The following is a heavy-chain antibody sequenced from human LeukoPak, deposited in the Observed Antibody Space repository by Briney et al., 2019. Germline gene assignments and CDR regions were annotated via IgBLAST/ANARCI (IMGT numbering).Heavy chain of an antibody. V-gene: IGHV3-9*03. CDR3: AKCMYGGYDWGYYYFVY. D-gene: IGHD5-12*01. CDR1: GFTFDDYA. Sequence: GGSLRLSCAASGFTFDDYAMHWVRQAPGKGLEWVSGVSWNSGSIGYADSVKGRFTISRDNAKTSLYLQMNSLRAEDMALYYCAKCMYGGYDWGYYYFVYWGQGTLVTVSS. CDR2: VSWNSGSI. J-gene: IGHJ4*02.